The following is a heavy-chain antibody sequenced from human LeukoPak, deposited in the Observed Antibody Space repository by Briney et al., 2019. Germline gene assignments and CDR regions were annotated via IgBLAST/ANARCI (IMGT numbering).Heavy chain of an antibody. V-gene: IGHV4-34*01. CDR2: INHSGST. Sequence: WIGEINHSGSTNYNPSLKSRVTISVDTSKNQFSLKLSSVTAADTAVYYCARGGIAVVFDYWGQGTLVTVSS. J-gene: IGHJ4*02. D-gene: IGHD6-19*01. CDR3: ARGGIAVVFDY.